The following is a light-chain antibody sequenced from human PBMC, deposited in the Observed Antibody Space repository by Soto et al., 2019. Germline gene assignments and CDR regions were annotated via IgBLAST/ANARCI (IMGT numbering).Light chain of an antibody. V-gene: IGKV1-5*01. J-gene: IGKJ1*01. CDR1: QTISTW. CDR3: QQYNSYWT. Sequence: GDIVTITCLASQTISTWMSWYQQEPCKAPKLLVYDAATLQVGVASVFSGSGSGTEFTLTSSSLQPDDFATYYCQQYNSYWTFGQGTQVDIK. CDR2: DAA.